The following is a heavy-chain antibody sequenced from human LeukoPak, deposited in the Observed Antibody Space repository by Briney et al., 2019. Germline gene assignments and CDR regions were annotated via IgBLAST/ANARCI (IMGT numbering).Heavy chain of an antibody. Sequence: SETLSLTCTLSGGSISSYYWSWIRQPPGKGLEWIGYIYYSGSTNYNPSLKSRVTISVDTSKNQFSLKLSSVTAADTAVYYCARLNGDYTWYYYYYGMDVWGQGTTVTVSS. J-gene: IGHJ6*02. CDR2: IYYSGST. V-gene: IGHV4-59*08. CDR3: ARLNGDYTWYYYYYGMDV. CDR1: GGSISSYY. D-gene: IGHD4-17*01.